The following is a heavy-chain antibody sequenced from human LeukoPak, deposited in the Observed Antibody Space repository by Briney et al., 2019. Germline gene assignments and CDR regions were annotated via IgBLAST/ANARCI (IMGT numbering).Heavy chain of an antibody. V-gene: IGHV4-61*02. Sequence: SETLSLTCTVSGGSISSGSYYWSWLRQPAGKGLEWIGRIYTSGGTNYNPSLKSRVTISVDTSKNQFSLKLSSVTAADTAVYYCAAQGGATDYWGQGTLVTVSS. CDR2: IYTSGGT. J-gene: IGHJ4*02. CDR3: AAQGGATDY. CDR1: GGSISSGSYY. D-gene: IGHD1-26*01.